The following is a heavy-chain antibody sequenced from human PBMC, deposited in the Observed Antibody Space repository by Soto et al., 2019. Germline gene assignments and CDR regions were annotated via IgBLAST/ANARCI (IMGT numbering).Heavy chain of an antibody. CDR3: ARPKLSYYYDSSGYYYDY. J-gene: IGHJ4*02. D-gene: IGHD3-22*01. V-gene: IGHV4-34*01. CDR1: GGSFSGYY. CDR2: INHSGST. Sequence: QVQLQQWGAGLLKPSETLSLTCAVYGGSFSGYYWSWIRQPPGKGLEWIGEINHSGSTNYNPSLKSRVTISVDTHKNQFSLKLSSVTAADTAVYYCARPKLSYYYDSSGYYYDYWGQGTLVTVSS.